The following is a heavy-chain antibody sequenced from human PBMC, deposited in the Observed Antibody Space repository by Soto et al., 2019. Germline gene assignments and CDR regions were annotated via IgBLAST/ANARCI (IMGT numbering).Heavy chain of an antibody. V-gene: IGHV4-39*01. J-gene: IGHJ6*02. Sequence: QLQLQESGPGLVKPSETLSLTCTVSGGSISSSSYYWGWIRQPPGKGLEWIGSIYYSGSTYYNPSLKSRVTISVDTSKNQFSLKLSSVIAADTAVYYCARQDKTMVREGNYYYGMGVWGQGTTVTVSS. CDR2: IYYSGST. D-gene: IGHD3-10*01. CDR1: GGSISSSSYY. CDR3: ARQDKTMVREGNYYYGMGV.